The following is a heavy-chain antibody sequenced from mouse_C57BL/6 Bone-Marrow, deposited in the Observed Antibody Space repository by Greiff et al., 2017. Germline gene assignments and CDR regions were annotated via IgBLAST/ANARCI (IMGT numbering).Heavy chain of an antibody. CDR1: GYSFTGYY. CDR3: ARDYGSPHWYFDV. D-gene: IGHD1-1*01. J-gene: IGHJ1*03. V-gene: IGHV1-31*01. CDR2: IYPYYGVS. Sequence: VQLQQSGPELVKPGASVKISCKASGYSFTGYYMHWVKQSHGNILDWIGYIYPYYGVSSYNQKFKGKATLTVDNSSSTAYMELRGLTTEDSAVYYCARDYGSPHWYFDVWGRGTTVSVTS.